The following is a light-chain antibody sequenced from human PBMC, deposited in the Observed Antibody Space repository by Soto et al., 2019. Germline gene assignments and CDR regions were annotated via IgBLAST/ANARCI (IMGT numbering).Light chain of an antibody. V-gene: IGKV3-11*01. CDR1: QSVSSS. CDR2: DAS. Sequence: EIVLTQSPDTLSLSPGERATLSCRASQSVSSSLAWYQQKPGQAPRLLIYDASNRATGIPARFSGSGSGTDFTLTMSGLEAEDFAVYYCQRRSNGPPEVSVGPGTKVDIK. J-gene: IGKJ3*01. CDR3: QRRSNGPPEVS.